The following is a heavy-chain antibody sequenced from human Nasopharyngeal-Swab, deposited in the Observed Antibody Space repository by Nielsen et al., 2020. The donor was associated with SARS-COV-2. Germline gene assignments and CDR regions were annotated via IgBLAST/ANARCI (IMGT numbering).Heavy chain of an antibody. D-gene: IGHD2-15*01. J-gene: IGHJ4*02. V-gene: IGHV3-23*01. CDR3: AKDRYCSGGACYFSGFVY. Sequence: VRQAPGKGLEWVSGVSGSGGTTKYADSVKGRFTISRDNSKNKLYLQMHSLRVEDTAVYYCAKDRYCSGGACYFSGFVYWGLGTLVTVSS. CDR2: VSGSGGTT.